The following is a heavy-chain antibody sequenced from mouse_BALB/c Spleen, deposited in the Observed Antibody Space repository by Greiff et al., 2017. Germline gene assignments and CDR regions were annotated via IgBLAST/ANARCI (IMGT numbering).Heavy chain of an antibody. CDR1: GYAFSSYW. J-gene: IGHJ4*01. D-gene: IGHD2-2*01. Sequence: VQLQQSGAELVRPGSSVKISCKASGYAFSSYWMNWVKQRPGQGLEWIGQIYPGDGDTNYNGKFKGKATLTADKSSSTAYMQLSSLTSEDSAVYFCARSGYGYVYAMDYWGQGTSVTVSS. CDR3: ARSGYGYVYAMDY. V-gene: IGHV1-80*01. CDR2: IYPGDGDT.